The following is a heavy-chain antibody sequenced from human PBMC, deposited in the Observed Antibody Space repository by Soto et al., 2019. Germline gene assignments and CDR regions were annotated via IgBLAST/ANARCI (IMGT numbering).Heavy chain of an antibody. CDR1: GFTFRDYY. J-gene: IGHJ6*02. V-gene: IGHV3-11*05. CDR2: IDSSTKYT. CDR3: AREYYYTMDV. Sequence: PGGSLRLSCEASGFTFRDYYMTWFRQAPGKGLEWLSYIDSSTKYTNYADSVKGRFTISRVNAKNSLYLQMNSLRADDTAVYYCAREYYYTMDVWGQGTMVTVSS.